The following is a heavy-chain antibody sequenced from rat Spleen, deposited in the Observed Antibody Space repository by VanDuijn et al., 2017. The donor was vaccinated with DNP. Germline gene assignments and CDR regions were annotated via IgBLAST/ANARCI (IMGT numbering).Heavy chain of an antibody. CDR2: VSSGGDT. J-gene: IGHJ2*01. D-gene: IGHD2-3*01. CDR1: GFSLASFG. Sequence: QVQLKESGPGLVQPSQTLSLTCTVSGFSLASFGVSWVRQPPGKGLEWIAAVSSGGDTYYNSALKSRLSITRDTSKSQVFLDMNSLQTEDTATYYCARDWGSGYYLDYWGQGVMVTVSS. V-gene: IGHV2S12*01. CDR3: ARDWGSGYYLDY.